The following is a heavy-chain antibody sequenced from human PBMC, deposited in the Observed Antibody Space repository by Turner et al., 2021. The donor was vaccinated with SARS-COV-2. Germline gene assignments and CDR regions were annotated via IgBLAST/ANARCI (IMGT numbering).Heavy chain of an antibody. V-gene: IGHV3-73*01. D-gene: IGHD2-15*01. CDR2: IRSKANSYAT. CDR3: TIYCSGGSCYGI. J-gene: IGHJ4*02. Sequence: EVQLVESGGGLVQPGRSLKLSCAASGFTFSGSAMHWVRQASGKGLEWVGRIRSKANSYATAYAASVKGRFTISRDDSKNTAYLQMNSLKTEDTAVYYCTIYCSGGSCYGIWGQGTLVTVSS. CDR1: GFTFSGSA.